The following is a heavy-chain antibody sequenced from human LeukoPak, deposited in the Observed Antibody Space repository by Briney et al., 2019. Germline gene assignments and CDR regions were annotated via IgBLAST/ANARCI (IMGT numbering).Heavy chain of an antibody. CDR2: INPNSGGT. V-gene: IGHV1-2*06. CDR3: ARGHMAAADLPFDY. Sequence: ASVKVSCKASGYTFTGYYMHWVRQAPGQGLEWMGRINPNSGGTNYAQKFQGRVTMTRDTSISTAYMELSRLRSDDTAVYYCARGHMAAADLPFDYWGQGTLVTVSS. CDR1: GYTFTGYY. J-gene: IGHJ4*02. D-gene: IGHD6-13*01.